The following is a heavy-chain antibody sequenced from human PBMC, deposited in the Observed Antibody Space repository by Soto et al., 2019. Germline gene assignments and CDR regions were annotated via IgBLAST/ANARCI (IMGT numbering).Heavy chain of an antibody. CDR2: IYYSGST. J-gene: IGHJ3*02. CDR3: VSFNVITFGGLGAFDI. D-gene: IGHD3-16*01. V-gene: IGHV4-59*01. CDR1: GGSISSYY. Sequence: PSETLSLTCTVSGGSISSYYWSWIRQPPGKGLEWIGYIYYSGSTNYNPSLKSRVTISVDTSKNQFSLKLSSVTAADTAVYYCVSFNVITFGGLGAFDIWGQGTMVTVSS.